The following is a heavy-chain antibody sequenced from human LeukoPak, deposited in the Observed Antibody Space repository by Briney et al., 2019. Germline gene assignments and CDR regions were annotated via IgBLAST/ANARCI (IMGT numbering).Heavy chain of an antibody. J-gene: IGHJ3*02. CDR2: ISSSSSTI. CDR3: ARGGIVVVPAAILHAFDI. CDR1: GFTFSSYS. Sequence: GGSLRLSCAASGFTFSSYSMNWVRQAPGKGLEWVSYISSSSSTIYYADSVKGRFTISRDNARNSLYLQMNSLRAEDTAVYYCARGGIVVVPAAILHAFDIWGQGTMVTVSS. V-gene: IGHV3-48*01. D-gene: IGHD2-2*02.